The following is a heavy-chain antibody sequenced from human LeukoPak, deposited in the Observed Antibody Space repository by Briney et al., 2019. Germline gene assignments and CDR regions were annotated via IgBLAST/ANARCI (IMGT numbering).Heavy chain of an antibody. D-gene: IGHD7-27*01. CDR1: GFTFSSYG. V-gene: IGHV3-48*03. CDR2: ISSGGHVI. CDR3: ARDEDGDQDFDY. J-gene: IGHJ4*02. Sequence: GGSLRLSCAASGFTFSSYGMTWVRQAPGKGLEWVSYISSGGHVISYEDSVKGRFIISRDDAESSLYLQINSLRAEDTAVYYCARDEDGDQDFDYWGQGTLVSVS.